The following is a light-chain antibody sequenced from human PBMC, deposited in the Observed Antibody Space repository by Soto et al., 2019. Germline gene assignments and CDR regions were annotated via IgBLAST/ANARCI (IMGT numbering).Light chain of an antibody. J-gene: IGKJ2*01. CDR3: QQETSYYPYT. CDR1: PNINSW. CDR2: KAS. V-gene: IGKV1-5*03. Sequence: DIQMTQSPSTLSASVGARVTVTCRASPNINSWLALYQQKPVKAPKLLIYKASSLENWVPSRFSGSGSGTDFTLTINSLQPDDFSTYYCQQETSYYPYTFGKGTKMESK.